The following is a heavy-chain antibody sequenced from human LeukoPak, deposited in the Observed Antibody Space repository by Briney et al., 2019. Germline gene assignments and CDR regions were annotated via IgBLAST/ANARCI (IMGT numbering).Heavy chain of an antibody. J-gene: IGHJ4*02. CDR3: ARDPGPGYGDHEGNFEDY. CDR2: ISAYNGNT. Sequence: ASVKVSCKASGYTFTSYGISWVRQAPGQGLEWMGWISAYNGNTNYAQKLQGRVTMTTDTSTSTAYMELRSLRSDDTAVYYCARDPGPGYGDHEGNFEDYWGQGTLVTVSS. CDR1: GYTFTSYG. V-gene: IGHV1-18*01. D-gene: IGHD4-17*01.